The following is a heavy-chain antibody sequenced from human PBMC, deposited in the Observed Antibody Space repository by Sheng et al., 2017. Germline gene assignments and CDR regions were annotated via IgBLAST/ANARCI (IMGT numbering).Heavy chain of an antibody. D-gene: IGHD3-22*01. Sequence: QMQLQESGPGLVKPSETLSLTCTVSGGSISSSTYYWGWIRQPPGKGLEWIGSIYYRGNTYHNPSLKSRVTISVDTSKNQFSLKLSSVTAADTAVYYCARDSSGYSTKLDYWGQGTRGHRLL. CDR1: GGSISSSTYY. CDR3: ARDSSGYSTKLDY. CDR2: IYYRGNT. J-gene: IGHJ4*02. V-gene: IGHV4-39*07.